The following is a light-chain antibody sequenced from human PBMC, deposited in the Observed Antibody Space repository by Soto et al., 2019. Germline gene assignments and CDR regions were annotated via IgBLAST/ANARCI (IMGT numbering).Light chain of an antibody. CDR3: QAWDSTTVV. J-gene: IGLJ2*01. Sequence: SYELTQPPSVSVSPGQTATITCSGHKLGDKFASWYQQKPGQAPVLVIYQDFKRPSGIPERLSGSNSGNTATLTISGTQSMDEADYYCQAWDSTTVVFGGGTKLTVL. CDR2: QDF. V-gene: IGLV3-1*01. CDR1: KLGDKF.